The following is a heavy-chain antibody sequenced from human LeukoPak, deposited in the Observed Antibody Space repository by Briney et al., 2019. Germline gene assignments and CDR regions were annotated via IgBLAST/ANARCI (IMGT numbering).Heavy chain of an antibody. D-gene: IGHD2-2*01. CDR1: GFIVSSNY. J-gene: IGHJ6*04. Sequence: GRSLRLSCAASGFIVSSNYMSWVRQAPGKGLEWVSVIYTGGSTYYADSVKGRFTISRDNSKNTVYLQMSSLRAEDTAVYYCAKEGDCSTTSCLTGGLDVWGKGTTVTVSS. CDR2: IYTGGST. V-gene: IGHV3-53*01. CDR3: AKEGDCSTTSCLTGGLDV.